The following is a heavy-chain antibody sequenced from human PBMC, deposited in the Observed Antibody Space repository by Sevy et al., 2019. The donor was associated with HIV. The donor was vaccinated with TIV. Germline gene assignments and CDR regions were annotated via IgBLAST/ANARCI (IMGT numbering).Heavy chain of an antibody. CDR3: ARKYDSSGYFDY. CDR1: GFTFSNYA. Sequence: GGSLRLSCAASGFTFSNYAMNWVRQAPGKGLEWVSGIRGSGGSGDKTNYADSVKGRFTISRDDSKNSLYLQLNSLRAEDTAIYYYARKYDSSGYFDYWGQGTLVTVSS. V-gene: IGHV3-23*01. CDR2: IRGSGGSGDKT. D-gene: IGHD3-22*01. J-gene: IGHJ4*02.